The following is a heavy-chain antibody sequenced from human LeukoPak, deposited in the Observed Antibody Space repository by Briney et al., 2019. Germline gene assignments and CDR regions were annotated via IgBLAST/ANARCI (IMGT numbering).Heavy chain of an antibody. V-gene: IGHV5-51*01. Sequence: GESLKISCKGSGYSFSTYWIAWVRQMPGEGLEWVGIIYPGDSDTRYSPSLQVQVTISVDKSISTAYLHWSSLKASDTAMYYCARLMAADGSSSDLHYWGQGTLVTVSS. CDR3: ARLMAADGSSSDLHY. CDR1: GYSFSTYW. CDR2: IYPGDSDT. D-gene: IGHD6-6*01. J-gene: IGHJ4*02.